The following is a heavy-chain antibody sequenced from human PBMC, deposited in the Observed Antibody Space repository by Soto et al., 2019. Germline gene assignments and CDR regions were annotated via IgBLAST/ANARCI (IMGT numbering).Heavy chain of an antibody. J-gene: IGHJ6*02. CDR1: GFTFNTHW. V-gene: IGHV4-39*01. D-gene: IGHD6-19*01. Sequence: PGGSLRLSCTASGFTFNTHWMHWVRQPPGKGLEWIGSIYYSGSTYYNPSPKSRVTISVDTSKNQFSLKLSSVTAADTAVYYCARLRIQTQWLVRGYYYYGMDVWGQGTTVTVSS. CDR2: IYYSGST. CDR3: ARLRIQTQWLVRGYYYYGMDV.